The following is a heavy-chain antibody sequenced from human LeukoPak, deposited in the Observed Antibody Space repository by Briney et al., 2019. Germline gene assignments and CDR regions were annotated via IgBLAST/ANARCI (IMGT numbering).Heavy chain of an antibody. CDR2: IYPGDSDT. J-gene: IGHJ6*03. V-gene: IGHV5-51*01. CDR1: GYSFSTSW. D-gene: IGHD3-10*01. CDR3: ARHVITYYYGSGSYYTDYYYYYMDV. Sequence: GESLKISCKASGYSFSTSWIGWVRQMPGKGLEWMGIIYPGDSDTRYSPSFQGRVTISADKSISTAYLQWGSLKASDTAMYYCARHVITYYYGSGSYYTDYYYYYMDVWGKGTPVTVSS.